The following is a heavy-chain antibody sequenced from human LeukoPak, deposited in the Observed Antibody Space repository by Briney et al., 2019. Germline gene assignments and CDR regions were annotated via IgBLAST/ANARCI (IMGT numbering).Heavy chain of an antibody. CDR1: GVSLSSHG. D-gene: IGHD1-26*01. CDR2: IWYDGSNK. Sequence: PGGSLRLSCAVSGVSLSSHGMHWVRQAPGKGLEWVAVIWYDGSNKYYADSVKGRFTISRDNSKNTLFLQMNSLRAEDTAVYYCARDGSYSEFDYWGQGTLVTVPS. J-gene: IGHJ4*02. CDR3: ARDGSYSEFDY. V-gene: IGHV3-33*01.